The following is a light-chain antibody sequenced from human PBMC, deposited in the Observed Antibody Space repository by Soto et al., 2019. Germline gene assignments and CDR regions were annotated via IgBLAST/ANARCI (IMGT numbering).Light chain of an antibody. Sequence: SALTQSPSASGTPGQPVTISCSGSSGTNYVYWYQQLPGTAPKLLIYRNNQRPSGVPDRFSGSKSGTSASLAISGLRSEDEADYYCAAWDDSLSGFYVFGTGTKLTVL. V-gene: IGLV1-47*01. J-gene: IGLJ1*01. CDR1: SGTNY. CDR2: RNN. CDR3: AAWDDSLSGFYV.